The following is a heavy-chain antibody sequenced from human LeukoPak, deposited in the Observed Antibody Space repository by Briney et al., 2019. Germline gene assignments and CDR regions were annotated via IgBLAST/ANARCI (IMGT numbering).Heavy chain of an antibody. CDR1: GGSISSRSYY. CDR2: IYYSGST. CDR3: ARHANEHSGGPADYYYYGMDV. J-gene: IGHJ6*02. V-gene: IGHV4-39*01. D-gene: IGHD1-1*01. Sequence: SETLSLTCTVSGGSISSRSYYWGWIRQPPGKGLEWIGSIYYSGSTYYNPSLKSRVTISVDTSKNQFSLKLSSVTAADTAVYYCARHANEHSGGPADYYYYGMDVWGQGTTVTVSS.